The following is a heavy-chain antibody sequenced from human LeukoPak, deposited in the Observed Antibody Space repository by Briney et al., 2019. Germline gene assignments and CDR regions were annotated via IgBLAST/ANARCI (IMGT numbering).Heavy chain of an antibody. V-gene: IGHV3-53*01. CDR1: GFTVITNY. D-gene: IGHD1-26*01. Sequence: GGSLRLSCAASGFTVITNYVNWVRQAPGRGLEWVSTIFSGGTTYYADSVKGRFTFSRDISKNTLYLQMNSLRAEDTAVYYCANRSGGTYVQDAFDVWGQGTMVTVSS. CDR2: IFSGGTT. J-gene: IGHJ3*01. CDR3: ANRSGGTYVQDAFDV.